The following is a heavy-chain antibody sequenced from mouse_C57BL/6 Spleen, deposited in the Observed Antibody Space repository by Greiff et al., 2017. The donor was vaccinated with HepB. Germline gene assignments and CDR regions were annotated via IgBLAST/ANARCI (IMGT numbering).Heavy chain of an antibody. J-gene: IGHJ3*01. V-gene: IGHV1-52*01. Sequence: QVQLQQPGAELVRPGSSVKLSCKASGYTFTSYWMHWVKQRPIQGLEWIGNIDPSDSETHYNQKFKDKATLTVDKSSSTAYMELNSLTSEDSAVYYCAPIPGGFAYWGQGTLVTVSA. CDR1: GYTFTSYW. CDR3: APIPGGFAY. CDR2: IDPSDSET. D-gene: IGHD2-12*01.